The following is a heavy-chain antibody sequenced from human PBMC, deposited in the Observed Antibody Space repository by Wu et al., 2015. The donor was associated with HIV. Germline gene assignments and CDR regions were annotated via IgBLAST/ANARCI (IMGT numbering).Heavy chain of an antibody. Sequence: QVQLVQSGAEVKKPGASVKVSCKPSGYTFSNFGIAWVRQAPGQGLEWLGWISTYNGNTNYAQKLQGRVTMTTDTSTSTAYMELRSLRSDDTAVYYCARDSGTAAAGRDWFDPWGQGTLVTVSS. CDR3: ARDSGTAAAGRDWFDP. CDR2: ISTYNGNT. V-gene: IGHV1-18*01. CDR1: GYTFSNFG. J-gene: IGHJ5*02. D-gene: IGHD6-13*01.